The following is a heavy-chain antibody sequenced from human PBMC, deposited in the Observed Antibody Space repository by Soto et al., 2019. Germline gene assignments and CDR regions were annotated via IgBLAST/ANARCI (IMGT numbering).Heavy chain of an antibody. CDR1: GFTFSSYA. Sequence: GGSLRLSCAASGFTFSSYAMSWVRQAPGKGLEWVSAISGSGGSTYYADSVKGRFTISRDNSKNTRYLQMNSLRAEDTAVYYWAKDNPNGGYCSSTSCFHAFDIWGQGTMVTVSS. CDR2: ISGSGGST. J-gene: IGHJ3*02. V-gene: IGHV3-23*01. CDR3: AKDNPNGGYCSSTSCFHAFDI. D-gene: IGHD2-2*01.